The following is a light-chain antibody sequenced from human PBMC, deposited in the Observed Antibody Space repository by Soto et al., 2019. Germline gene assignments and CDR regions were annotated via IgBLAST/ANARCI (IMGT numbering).Light chain of an antibody. CDR2: GAS. CDR1: QSVSTN. Sequence: EIVLTQSPGTLSVSPGERATLSCRASQSVSTNLAWFQQKPGQAPRLLIYGASTRATGIPARFSGSGSGTEFALTFTRLKSDDLAVYFSQESNNWPYNFGQGTKLEVK. J-gene: IGKJ2*01. V-gene: IGKV3-15*01. CDR3: QESNNWPYN.